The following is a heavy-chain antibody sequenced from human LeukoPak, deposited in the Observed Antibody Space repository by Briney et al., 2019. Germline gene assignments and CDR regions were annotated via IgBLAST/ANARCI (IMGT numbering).Heavy chain of an antibody. V-gene: IGHV4-59*08. CDR2: IYYSGST. D-gene: IGHD3-22*01. CDR1: GGSISSYY. Sequence: TPSETLSLTCTVSGGSISSYYWSWIRQPPGKGLEWIGYIYYSGSTNYNPSLKSRVTISVDTSKNQFSLKLSSVTAADTAVYYCVQCYYSTQMWFDPWGQGTLVTVSS. J-gene: IGHJ5*02. CDR3: VQCYYSTQMWFDP.